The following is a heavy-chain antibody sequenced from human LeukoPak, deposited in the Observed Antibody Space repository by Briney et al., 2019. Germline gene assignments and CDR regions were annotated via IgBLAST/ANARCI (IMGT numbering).Heavy chain of an antibody. CDR1: GFYLSGFW. J-gene: IGHJ4*02. Sequence: GGSLRLSCAASGFYLSGFWMHWVRQVPGKGLIWVARINADGRITNYADSVKGRFTISRDNAKNTLYLQMNSLRAEDTAVYYCARDINYYDSSGYYKDYWGQGTLVTVSS. CDR2: INADGRIT. CDR3: ARDINYYDSSGYYKDY. D-gene: IGHD3-22*01. V-gene: IGHV3-74*01.